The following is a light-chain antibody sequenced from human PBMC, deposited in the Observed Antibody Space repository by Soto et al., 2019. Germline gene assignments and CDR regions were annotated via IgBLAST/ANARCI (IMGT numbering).Light chain of an antibody. Sequence: ELVLTQSPGTLSLSPGERATLSCRASQSVSSSYLAWYQQKPGQAPRLLIYGASSWATGIPDRFSGSGSGTDFTLTISRLEPEDFAVYYCQQYGSSPPTFGQGTRLEIK. CDR1: QSVSSSY. J-gene: IGKJ5*01. V-gene: IGKV3-20*01. CDR2: GAS. CDR3: QQYGSSPPT.